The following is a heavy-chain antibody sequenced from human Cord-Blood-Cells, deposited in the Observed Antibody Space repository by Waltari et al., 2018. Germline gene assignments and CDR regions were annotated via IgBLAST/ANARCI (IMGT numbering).Heavy chain of an antibody. CDR3: ARSRGTAEVAAREGY. CDR2: INSDGSST. D-gene: IGHD6-6*01. J-gene: IGHJ4*02. V-gene: IGHV3-74*01. Sequence: EVQLVESGGGLVQPGGSLRLSCAASGFTFSSYWMHWVRQALGKGLVWVSRINSDGSSTSCADSVKGRVTMSRDNAKNRLYLQMNSLRAEDTAVYYCARSRGTAEVAAREGYWGQGTLVTVSS. CDR1: GFTFSSYW.